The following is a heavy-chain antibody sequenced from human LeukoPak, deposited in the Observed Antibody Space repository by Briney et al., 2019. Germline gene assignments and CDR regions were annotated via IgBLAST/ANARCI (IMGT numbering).Heavy chain of an antibody. CDR1: GYTFTGYY. CDR3: ATFAGEHQAPFDY. V-gene: IGHV1-2*02. D-gene: IGHD1-26*01. CDR2: INPNSGGT. J-gene: IGHJ4*02. Sequence: ASVKVSCKASGYTFTGYYMHWVRQAPGKGLEWMGWINPNSGGTNYAQKFRGRVTMTRDTSISTAYMELNRLRSDDTAVYYCATFAGEHQAPFDYWGQGTLVTVSS.